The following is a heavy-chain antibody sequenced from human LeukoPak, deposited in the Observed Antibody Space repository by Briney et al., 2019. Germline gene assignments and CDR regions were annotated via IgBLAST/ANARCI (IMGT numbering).Heavy chain of an antibody. CDR1: GFTVSSNY. Sequence: GSLRLSCAASGFTVSSNYMSWVRQAPGKGLEWVSVIYSGGSTYYADSVKGRFTISRDNSKNTLYLQMNSLRAEDTAVYYCARDLTQDFAFDIWGQGTMVTVSS. CDR3: ARDLTQDFAFDI. CDR2: IYSGGST. D-gene: IGHD4-23*01. J-gene: IGHJ3*02. V-gene: IGHV3-53*01.